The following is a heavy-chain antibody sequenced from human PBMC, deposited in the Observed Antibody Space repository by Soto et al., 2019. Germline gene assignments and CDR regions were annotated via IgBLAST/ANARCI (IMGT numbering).Heavy chain of an antibody. CDR2: IYHSGST. V-gene: IGHV4-4*02. Sequence: QVQLQESGPGLVKPSGTLSLTCAVSGDSISSDKWWSWIRQPPGKGLQWIGEIYHSGSTKYNPSLKRRVTISVATSKSRFALQLSSVTDADTAVQYSARGEAQQQRAHWDQGTLVTASS. J-gene: IGHJ1*01. CDR1: GDSISSDKW. CDR3: ARGEAQQQRAH. D-gene: IGHD6-13*01.